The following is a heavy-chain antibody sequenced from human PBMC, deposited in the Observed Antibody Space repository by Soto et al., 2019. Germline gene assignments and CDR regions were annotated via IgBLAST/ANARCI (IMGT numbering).Heavy chain of an antibody. D-gene: IGHD3-10*01. Sequence: SETLSLTCTVSGGSISRSSYYWGWIRQPPGKGLEWIGSIYYSGSTYYNPSLKSRVTISVDTSKNQFSLKLSSVTAADTAVYYCAVGYGSGSYYANYYYYGMDVWGQGTTVTVSS. CDR3: AVGYGSGSYYANYYYYGMDV. CDR1: GGSISRSSYY. CDR2: IYYSGST. V-gene: IGHV4-39*01. J-gene: IGHJ6*02.